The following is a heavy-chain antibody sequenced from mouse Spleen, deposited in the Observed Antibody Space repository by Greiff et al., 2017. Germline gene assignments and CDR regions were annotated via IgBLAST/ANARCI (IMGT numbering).Heavy chain of an antibody. D-gene: IGHD1-1*02. Sequence: EVQLQQSGPELVKPGASVKISCKASGFSFTDYNMNWVKQSNGKSLEWIGVINPNYGTTSYYQKFKGKATLTVDQSSSTAYMQLNSLTSEDSAVDYCAREDYMGSYFDYWGQGTTLTVSS. CDR3: AREDYMGSYFDY. J-gene: IGHJ2*01. V-gene: IGHV1-39*01. CDR1: GFSFTDYN. CDR2: INPNYGTT.